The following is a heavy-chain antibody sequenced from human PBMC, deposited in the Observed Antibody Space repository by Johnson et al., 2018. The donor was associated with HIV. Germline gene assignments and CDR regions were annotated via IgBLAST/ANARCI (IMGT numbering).Heavy chain of an antibody. J-gene: IGHJ3*02. CDR3: ARTTLRFLDRGDDAFDI. CDR1: GFTFSSYS. Sequence: VQLVESGGGVVQPGRSLRLSCAASGFTFSSYSMHWVRQAPGKGLEWVAVISYDGSNKYYVDSVKGRFTISRDNSKNTMYLQMNSLRAEDTAVYYCARTTLRFLDRGDDAFDIWGQGTMVTVSS. D-gene: IGHD3-3*01. CDR2: ISYDGSNK. V-gene: IGHV3-30*04.